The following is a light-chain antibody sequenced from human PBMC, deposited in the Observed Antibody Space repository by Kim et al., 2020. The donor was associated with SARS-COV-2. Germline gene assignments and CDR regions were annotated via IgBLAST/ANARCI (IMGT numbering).Light chain of an antibody. CDR1: GSDLVGFTY. CDR3: SSYTSSTTIV. CDR2: DVV. Sequence: GQSITISCTGSGSDLVGFTYVTWYQQHRDKAPKLIIYDVVHRPSGVSSRFSGSKSGYTASLSISGLEADDEAIYYCSSYTSSTTIVFGGGTQLTVL. V-gene: IGLV2-14*03. J-gene: IGLJ2*01.